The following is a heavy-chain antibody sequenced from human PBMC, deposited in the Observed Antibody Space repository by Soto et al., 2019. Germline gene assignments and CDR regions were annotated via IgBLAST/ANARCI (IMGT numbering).Heavy chain of an antibody. D-gene: IGHD5-12*01. CDR3: AREWLQNWFDP. V-gene: IGHV3-30-3*01. CDR2: ISYDGSNK. CDR1: GFTFSSYA. Sequence: QVQLVESGGGVVQPGRSLRLSCAASGFTFSSYAMHWVRQAPGKGLEWVAVISYDGSNKYYADSVKGRFTISRDNSKNTLYLQMNSLRAEDTAVYYCAREWLQNWFDPWGQGTLVTVSS. J-gene: IGHJ5*02.